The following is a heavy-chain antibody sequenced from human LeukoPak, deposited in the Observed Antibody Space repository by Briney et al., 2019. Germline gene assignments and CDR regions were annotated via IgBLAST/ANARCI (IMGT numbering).Heavy chain of an antibody. CDR2: ISSSGSTI. D-gene: IGHD6-13*01. Sequence: GGSLRLSCAASGFTFSDYYMSWIRQAPGKGLEWVSYISSSGSTIYYADSVKGRFTISRDNAKNSLYLQMNSLRAEDTAAYYCAGGYGSSWYERVVGSDYWGQGTLVTVSS. CDR1: GFTFSDYY. CDR3: AGGYGSSWYERVVGSDY. J-gene: IGHJ4*02. V-gene: IGHV3-11*01.